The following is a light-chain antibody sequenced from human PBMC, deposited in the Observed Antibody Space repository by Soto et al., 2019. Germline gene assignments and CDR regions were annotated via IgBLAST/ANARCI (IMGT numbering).Light chain of an antibody. CDR1: SSDIGAFNY. J-gene: IGLJ1*01. CDR2: KVN. Sequence: QSALTQPASVSGSPGQSITISCTGTSSDIGAFNYVSWYQHHPGKAPKLIIYKVNIRPSGISYRFSGSKSGNTASLTISGLHAEDEADYHCMAYTSSTAYVFGTGTKPPS. CDR3: MAYTSSTAYV. V-gene: IGLV2-14*01.